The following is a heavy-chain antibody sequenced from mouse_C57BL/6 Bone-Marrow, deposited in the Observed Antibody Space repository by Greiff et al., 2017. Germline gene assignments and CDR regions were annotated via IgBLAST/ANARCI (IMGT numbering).Heavy chain of an antibody. Sequence: QVQLQQSGAELVRPGSSVKVSCKASGYAFTNYLLEWVKQRPGQGLEWIGVINPGSGGTNYNEQLQGKATLTADKSSSTASMPLSSLTSEDSAVYFCARAPYYGSSYDYFDYWGQGTTLTVSS. D-gene: IGHD1-1*01. CDR1: GYAFTNYL. J-gene: IGHJ2*01. CDR3: ARAPYYGSSYDYFDY. CDR2: INPGSGGT. V-gene: IGHV1-54*01.